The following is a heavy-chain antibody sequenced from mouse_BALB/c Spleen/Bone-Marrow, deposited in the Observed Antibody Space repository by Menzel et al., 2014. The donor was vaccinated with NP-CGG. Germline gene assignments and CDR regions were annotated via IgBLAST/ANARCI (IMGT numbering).Heavy chain of an antibody. Sequence: LQQSGAELVKPGASVKMSCKASGYTFTSYNMHWVKQTPGQGLEWIGAIYPGNGDISYNQKFKGKATLTADKSSSTAYMQLSSLTSEDSAVYYCARGGTPYYFDYWGQGTTLTVSS. D-gene: IGHD2-14*01. CDR2: IYPGNGDI. CDR1: GYTFTSYN. CDR3: ARGGTPYYFDY. V-gene: IGHV1-12*01. J-gene: IGHJ2*01.